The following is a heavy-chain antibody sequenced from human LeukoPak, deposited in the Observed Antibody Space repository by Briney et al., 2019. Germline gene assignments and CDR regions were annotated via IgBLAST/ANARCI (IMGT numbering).Heavy chain of an antibody. V-gene: IGHV3-74*01. D-gene: IGHD4-11*01. CDR2: INSDGSST. CDR1: GFTFSNYW. J-gene: IGHJ4*02. Sequence: PGGSLRLSCATSGFTFSNYWMHWVRHAPGRGLVWVSRINSDGSSTVYADSVTGRFTISRDNAKNTLYLQMNSLRAADTAVYYCARTLYSNYYFDYWGQGTLVTVS. CDR3: ARTLYSNYYFDY.